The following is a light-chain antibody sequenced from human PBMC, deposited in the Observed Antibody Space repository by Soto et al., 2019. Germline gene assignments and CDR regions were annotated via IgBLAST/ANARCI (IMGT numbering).Light chain of an antibody. CDR2: GAS. Sequence: EIVLTQSPGTLSLSPGERATLSCRASQSVSSSYLAWYQQKPGQAPRLLIYGASSRATGIPDRFSGSGSGTDFTLTISRLEPEDFATYYCQQGLSFPITFGQGTRLDIK. V-gene: IGKV3-20*01. CDR3: QQGLSFPIT. CDR1: QSVSSSY. J-gene: IGKJ5*01.